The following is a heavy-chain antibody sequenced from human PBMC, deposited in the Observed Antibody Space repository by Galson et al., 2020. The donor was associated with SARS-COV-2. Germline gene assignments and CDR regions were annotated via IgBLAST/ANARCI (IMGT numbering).Heavy chain of an antibody. D-gene: IGHD3-10*01. J-gene: IGHJ3*02. Sequence: SETLSLTCAVYGGSFSGYYWSWIRQPPGKGLEWIGEINHSGSTNYNPSLKSRVTISVDTSKNQFSLKLSSVTAADTGVYYCARVPRQWGVPLGAVGIWGKGTMVTVSS. CDR1: GGSFSGYY. CDR3: ARVPRQWGVPLGAVGI. V-gene: IGHV4-34*01. CDR2: INHSGST.